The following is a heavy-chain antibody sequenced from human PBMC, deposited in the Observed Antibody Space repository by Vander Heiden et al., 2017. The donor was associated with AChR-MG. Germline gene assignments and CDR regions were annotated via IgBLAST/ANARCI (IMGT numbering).Heavy chain of an antibody. J-gene: IGHJ3*02. CDR3: ARVAPIAAAGPGAFDI. V-gene: IGHV4-59*01. CDR2: IYYSGST. Sequence: QVQLQESGPGLVKPSATLSLTCTVSGGSISSYYWSWIRQPPGKGLEWIGYIYYSGSTNYNPSLKSRVTISVDTSKNQFSLKLSSVTAADTAVYYCARVAPIAAAGPGAFDIWGQGTMVTVSS. D-gene: IGHD6-13*01. CDR1: GGSISSYY.